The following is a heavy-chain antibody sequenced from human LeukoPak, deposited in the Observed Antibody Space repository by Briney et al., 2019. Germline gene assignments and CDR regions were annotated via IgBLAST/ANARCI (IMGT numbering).Heavy chain of an antibody. CDR2: IVVGSGNT. CDR3: AAGIRGDPYNWFDP. V-gene: IGHV1-58*01. Sequence: SVKVSCKTSGFTFTTSAVQWVRQARGQRLEWIGWIVVGSGNTNYAQKFQERVTMTRDTSTSTAYMELSSLRSEDTAVYYCAAGIRGDPYNWFDPWGQGTLVTVSS. CDR1: GFTFTTSA. D-gene: IGHD2/OR15-2a*01. J-gene: IGHJ5*02.